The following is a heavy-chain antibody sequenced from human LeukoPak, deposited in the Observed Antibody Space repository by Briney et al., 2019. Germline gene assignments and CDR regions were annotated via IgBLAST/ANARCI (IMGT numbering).Heavy chain of an antibody. CDR2: ISSSGSTI. Sequence: GGSMRLSCAASGFTFSDYYMSWIRQAPGKGLEWVSYISSSGSTIYYADSVKGRFTISRDNAKNSLYLQMNSLRAEDTAVYYCARDLGGSYPYDAFDIWGQGTMVTVSS. J-gene: IGHJ3*02. V-gene: IGHV3-11*04. CDR1: GFTFSDYY. CDR3: ARDLGGSYPYDAFDI. D-gene: IGHD1-26*01.